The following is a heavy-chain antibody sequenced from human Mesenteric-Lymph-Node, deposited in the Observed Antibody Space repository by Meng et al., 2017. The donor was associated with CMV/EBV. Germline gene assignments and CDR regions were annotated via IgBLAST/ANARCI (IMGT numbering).Heavy chain of an antibody. Sequence: SETLSLTCTVSGGSISSYYWSWIRQPPGKGLEWIGYIYYSENINYNPSLKSRVTISVDTSKNQFSLKLTSVTAADTAVYYCVRVPPIQAGNTNWFDPWGQGTLVTVSS. V-gene: IGHV4-59*12. CDR1: GGSISSYY. CDR2: IYYSENI. CDR3: VRVPPIQAGNTNWFDP. D-gene: IGHD1-7*01. J-gene: IGHJ5*02.